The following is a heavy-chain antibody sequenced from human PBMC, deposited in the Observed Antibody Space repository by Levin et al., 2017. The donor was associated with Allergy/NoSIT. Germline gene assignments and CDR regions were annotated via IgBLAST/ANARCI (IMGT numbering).Heavy chain of an antibody. CDR2: ISGSGGST. Sequence: GGSLRLSCAASGFTFSSYAMSWVRQAPGKGLEWVSAISGSGGSTYYADSVKGRFTISRDNSKNTLYLQMNSLRAEDTAVYYCAKCPKLWATAAYGMDVWGQGTTVTVSS. V-gene: IGHV3-23*01. D-gene: IGHD3-10*01. J-gene: IGHJ6*02. CDR1: GFTFSSYA. CDR3: AKCPKLWATAAYGMDV.